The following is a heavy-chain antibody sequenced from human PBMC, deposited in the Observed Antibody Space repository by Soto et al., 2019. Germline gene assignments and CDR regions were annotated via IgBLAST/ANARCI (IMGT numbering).Heavy chain of an antibody. CDR3: ARRYGASFES. V-gene: IGHV4-59*01. CDR1: GGSISSYY. J-gene: IGHJ4*02. CDR2: IYYSGST. D-gene: IGHD4-17*01. Sequence: PSETLSLTCTVSGGSISSYYWSWIRQPPGKGLEWIGYIYYSGSTNYNPSLKSRVTISVDTSKNQFSLKLSSVTAADTAVYYCARRYGASFESWGRGTLVTVSS.